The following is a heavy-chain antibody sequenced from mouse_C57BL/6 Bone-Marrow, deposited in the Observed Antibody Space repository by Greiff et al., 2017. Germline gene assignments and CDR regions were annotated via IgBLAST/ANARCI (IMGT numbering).Heavy chain of an antibody. Sequence: VQLKQSGTVLARPGASVKMSCKTSGYTFTSYWMHWVKQRTGQGLEWIGAIYPGNSDTSYNQKIKGKAKLTAVTSASTAYMELSSLTNEDSAVYYCTRKGTIVTACRYYFDYWGQGTTLTVSS. CDR2: IYPGNSDT. J-gene: IGHJ2*01. CDR1: GYTFTSYW. V-gene: IGHV1-5*01. D-gene: IGHD2-5*01. CDR3: TRKGTIVTACRYYFDY.